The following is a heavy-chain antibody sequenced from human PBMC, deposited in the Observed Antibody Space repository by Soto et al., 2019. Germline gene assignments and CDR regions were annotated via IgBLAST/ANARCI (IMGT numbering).Heavy chain of an antibody. CDR2: ISGSDGRT. CDR3: AKGVSQYTPLALFDY. Sequence: GGSLRLSCAASGFTFSSYAMSWVRQAPGKGLEWVSTISGSDGRTYSTDSVEGRFTISRDNSRNTAYLQMNSLRVEDTAVYYCAKGVSQYTPLALFDYWGRGTLVTVSS. D-gene: IGHD5-18*01. V-gene: IGHV3-23*01. J-gene: IGHJ4*02. CDR1: GFTFSSYA.